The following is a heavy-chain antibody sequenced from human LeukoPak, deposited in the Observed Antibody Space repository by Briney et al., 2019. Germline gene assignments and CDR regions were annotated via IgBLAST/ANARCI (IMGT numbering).Heavy chain of an antibody. Sequence: GGSLRLSCAASGFTFSSYSMNWVRQAPGKGLEWVSSISSSSSYIYYADSVKGRFTISRDNAKNSLYLQMNSLRAEDTALYYCAKSPWGGTVTYDYWGQGTLVTVSS. CDR2: ISSSSSYI. J-gene: IGHJ4*02. CDR1: GFTFSSYS. D-gene: IGHD4-11*01. V-gene: IGHV3-21*04. CDR3: AKSPWGGTVTYDY.